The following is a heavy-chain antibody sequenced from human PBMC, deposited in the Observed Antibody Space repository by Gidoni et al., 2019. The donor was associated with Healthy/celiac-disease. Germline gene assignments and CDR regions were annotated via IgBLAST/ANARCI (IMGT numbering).Heavy chain of an antibody. Sequence: VQSGAEVTKPGASVKVSCTASGSTFTSYGISWVRQAPGQGLEWMGWISAYNGNTNYAQKLQGRVTMTTDTSTSTAYMELRSLRSDDTAVYYCARGESFGSGSYKLYNWFDPWGQGTLVTVSS. V-gene: IGHV1-18*01. CDR2: ISAYNGNT. D-gene: IGHD3-10*01. CDR1: GSTFTSYG. J-gene: IGHJ5*02. CDR3: ARGESFGSGSYKLYNWFDP.